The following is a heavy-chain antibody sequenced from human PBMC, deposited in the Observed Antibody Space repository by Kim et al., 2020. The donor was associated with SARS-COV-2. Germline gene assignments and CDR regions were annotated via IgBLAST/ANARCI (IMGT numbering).Heavy chain of an antibody. CDR1: GFTVSSNY. CDR2: IYSGGST. V-gene: IGHV3-53*01. CDR3: ARTVFPNHYYYYYYMDV. Sequence: GGSLRLSCAASGFTVSSNYKSWVRQAPGKGLEWVSVIYSGGSTYYADSVKGRFTISRDNSKNTLYLQMNSLRAEDTAVYYCARTVFPNHYYYYYYMDVWGKGTAVTVSS. J-gene: IGHJ6*03. D-gene: IGHD4-4*01.